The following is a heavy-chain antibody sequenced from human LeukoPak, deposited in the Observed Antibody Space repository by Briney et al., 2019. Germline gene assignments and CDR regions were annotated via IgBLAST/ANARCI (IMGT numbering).Heavy chain of an antibody. CDR3: ARDHEGYCSGGSCSLFDY. J-gene: IGHJ4*02. V-gene: IGHV3-23*01. CDR1: GFTFSTYG. CDR2: ISGSGGSR. D-gene: IGHD2-15*01. Sequence: PGGTLRLSCAASGFTFSTYGMSWVRQAPGKGLEWVSGISGSGGSRFYTDSVKGRFTISRDNSKNTLYLQMNSLRAEDTAVYYCARDHEGYCSGGSCSLFDYWGQGTLVTVSS.